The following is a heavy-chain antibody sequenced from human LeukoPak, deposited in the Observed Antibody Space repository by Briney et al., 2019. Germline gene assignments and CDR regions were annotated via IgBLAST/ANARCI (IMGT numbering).Heavy chain of an antibody. Sequence: SETLSLTCAVSGYSISSGYYWGWIRQPPGKGLEWIGSIYHSGSTYYNPSLKSRVTISVDTSKNQFSLKLSSVTAADTAVYYCARITLFGVVIGWGQGILVTVSS. J-gene: IGHJ4*02. V-gene: IGHV4-38-2*01. CDR2: IYHSGST. CDR3: ARITLFGVVIG. D-gene: IGHD3-3*01. CDR1: GYSISSGYY.